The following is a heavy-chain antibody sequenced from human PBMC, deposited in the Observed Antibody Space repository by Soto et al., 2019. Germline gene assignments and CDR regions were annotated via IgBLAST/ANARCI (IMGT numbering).Heavy chain of an antibody. J-gene: IGHJ4*02. CDR3: ARHRQYYDTSGYQQRYFDY. CDR1: GGSISSSPYY. D-gene: IGHD3-22*01. V-gene: IGHV4-39*01. CDR2: IYYIGPT. Sequence: PSGTLSLTCSVSGGSISSSPYYWGWIRQPPGKGLEWLGTIYYIGPTSYNPSLKSRVIISVDTSNNPLFLKLRSVTAADTAVYYCARHRQYYDTSGYQQRYFDYWGQGTQVTVSS.